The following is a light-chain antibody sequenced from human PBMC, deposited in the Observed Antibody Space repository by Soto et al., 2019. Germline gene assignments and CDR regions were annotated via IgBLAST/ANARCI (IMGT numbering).Light chain of an antibody. CDR1: QSGSSY. V-gene: IGKV3-11*01. Sequence: IVLTQSXXXXSLSPGERATXXXRASQSGSSYVAWYQQKPGQAPRLLIYDASNRATGIPARFSGRGSGTVFTLTISSLEPEDFAVYYCQQRSNWFLTFGGGTKVEIK. J-gene: IGKJ4*01. CDR2: DAS. CDR3: QQRSNWFLT.